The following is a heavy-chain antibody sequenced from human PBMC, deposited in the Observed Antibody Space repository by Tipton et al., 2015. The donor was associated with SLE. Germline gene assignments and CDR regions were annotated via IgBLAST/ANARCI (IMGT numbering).Heavy chain of an antibody. D-gene: IGHD1-26*01. CDR1: GFTFSSYE. V-gene: IGHV3-48*03. CDR2: ISSSGSTI. J-gene: IGHJ3*02. CDR3: AKRVIVGAEDAFDI. Sequence: SLRLSCAASGFTFSSYEMNWVRQAPGKGLEWVSYISSSGSTIYYADSVKGRFTISRDNAKNSLYLQMNSLRAEDTTVYYCAKRVIVGAEDAFDIWGQGTMVTVSS.